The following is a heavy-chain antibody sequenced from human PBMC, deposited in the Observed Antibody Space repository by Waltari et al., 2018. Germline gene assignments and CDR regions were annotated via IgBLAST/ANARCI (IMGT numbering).Heavy chain of an antibody. Sequence: EVQLVESGGGLIQPGGSLRLSCVASGFIVSNYYMSWVRQAPGKGRGWVSVINSGGDTHYADSVKGRFTISRDNSKNTIYLQLNTLRAEDTALYYCARDVAGYYYFDLWGRGTLVTV. CDR2: INSGGDT. CDR1: GFIVSNYY. CDR3: ARDVAGYYYFDL. V-gene: IGHV3-53*01. J-gene: IGHJ2*01.